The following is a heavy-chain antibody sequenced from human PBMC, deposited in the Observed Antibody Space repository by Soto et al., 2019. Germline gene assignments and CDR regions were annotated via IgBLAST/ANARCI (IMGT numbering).Heavy chain of an antibody. J-gene: IGHJ4*02. V-gene: IGHV4-61*08. Sequence: SSETLSLTCTVSGASVKTGGYYWTWIRQFPGKGLEWMGYIYYSATTNYNPSLTSRVTISVDKSKNQFSLKLGSVTAADTAVYYCARLPEYSSSYFDYWGQGTLVTVSS. CDR3: ARLPEYSSSYFDY. CDR2: IYYSATT. CDR1: GASVKTGGYY. D-gene: IGHD6-6*01.